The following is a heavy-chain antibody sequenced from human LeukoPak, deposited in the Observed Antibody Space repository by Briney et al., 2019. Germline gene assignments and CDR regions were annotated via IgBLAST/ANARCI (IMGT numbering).Heavy chain of an antibody. CDR1: GFTFSSYG. Sequence: GGSLRLSCAASGFTFSSYGMHWVRQAPGKGLEWVAFIRYDGSNKYYADSVKGRFTISRDNSKNTLYLQMNSLRAEDTAVYSCAKVWEAYCGGDCYSAFDHWGQGTQVTVSS. D-gene: IGHD2-21*01. V-gene: IGHV3-30*02. J-gene: IGHJ4*02. CDR3: AKVWEAYCGGDCYSAFDH. CDR2: IRYDGSNK.